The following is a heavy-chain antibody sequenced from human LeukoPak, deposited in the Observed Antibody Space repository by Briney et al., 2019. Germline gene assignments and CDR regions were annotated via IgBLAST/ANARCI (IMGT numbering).Heavy chain of an antibody. CDR2: TYYRSKWYN. V-gene: IGHV6-1*01. J-gene: IGHJ4*02. CDR3: AREDDDSGFSY. Sequence: SQTLSLTCAISGDSVSSNIVAWNWIRQSPSGGLEWLGRTYYRSKWYNNYAVSMKSRITVNPDTSKNQFSLQLNSVTPEGTAVYYCAREDDDSGFSYWGQGTLVTVSS. D-gene: IGHD3-22*01. CDR1: GDSVSSNIVA.